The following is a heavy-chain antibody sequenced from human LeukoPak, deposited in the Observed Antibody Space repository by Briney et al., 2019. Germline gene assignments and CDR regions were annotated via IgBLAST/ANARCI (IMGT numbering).Heavy chain of an antibody. CDR1: GYTFTSYY. CDR2: INPSGGST. CDR3: ARARLNRWFDP. V-gene: IGHV1-46*01. J-gene: IGHJ5*02. Sequence: ASVKVSCKASGYTFTSYYMHWVRQAPGQGLECMGIINPSGGSTSYAQKFQGRVTMTRDTSTSTVYMELSSLRSEDTAVYYCARARLNRWFDPWGQGTLVTVSS. D-gene: IGHD1/OR15-1a*01.